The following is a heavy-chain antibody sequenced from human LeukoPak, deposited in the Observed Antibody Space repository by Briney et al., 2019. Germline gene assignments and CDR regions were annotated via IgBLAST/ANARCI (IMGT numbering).Heavy chain of an antibody. CDR1: AGSISSSSYY. J-gene: IGHJ4*02. CDR3: ASSGGDC. CDR2: IYHSGST. D-gene: IGHD2-15*01. Sequence: TLSLTCSVSAGSISSSSYYWGWIRQPPGRVLGGIGSIYHSGSTSYNPPLKIRVTISVDKSKNKFSLKLSSVTAADTAVYYCASSGGDCWGQGTMVTVSS. V-gene: IGHV4-39*07.